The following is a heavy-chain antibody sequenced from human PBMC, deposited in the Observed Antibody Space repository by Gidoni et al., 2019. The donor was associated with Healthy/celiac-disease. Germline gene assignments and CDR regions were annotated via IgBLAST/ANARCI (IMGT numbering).Heavy chain of an antibody. CDR2: ISYDGSNK. CDR1: GFPFSSYG. CDR3: AKDDHLFVDTAMGD. J-gene: IGHJ4*02. V-gene: IGHV3-30*18. Sequence: QVQLVESGGGVVQPGRSLRLSCAASGFPFSSYGMHWVRQAPGKGLEWVAVISYDGSNKYYADSVKGRFTSSRDNSKNTLYLQMNSLRAEDTAVYYCAKDDHLFVDTAMGDWGQGTLATVSS. D-gene: IGHD5-18*01.